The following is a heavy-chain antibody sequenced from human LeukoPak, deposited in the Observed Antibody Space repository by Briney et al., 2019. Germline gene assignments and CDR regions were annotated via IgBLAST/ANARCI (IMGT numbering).Heavy chain of an antibody. J-gene: IGHJ4*02. V-gene: IGHV3-53*01. D-gene: IGHD3-22*01. CDR2: VYSDDTT. CDR1: GFTVNSNY. CDR3: AKGSYYDSSGSFYFDY. Sequence: GGSLRLSCAASGFTVNSNYMNWVRQAPGKGLEWVSVVYSDDTTYYADSVKGRFTISRDNSKNTLYVQVNSLGTEDTAAYYCAKGSYYDSSGSFYFDYWGQGTLVTVSS.